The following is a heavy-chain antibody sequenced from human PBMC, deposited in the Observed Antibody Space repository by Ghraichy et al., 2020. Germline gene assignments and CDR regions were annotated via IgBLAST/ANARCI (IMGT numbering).Heavy chain of an antibody. CDR1: GFTFSTYS. Sequence: GGSLRLSCAASGFTFSTYSMNWVRQAPGKGLEWVAYISPSSSHVYYADSVEGRFTISRDNARNSLYLQMNSLRAEDTAVYYCARELDICCHYMEVWGKGTTVTVSS. CDR2: ISPSSSHV. V-gene: IGHV3-48*01. CDR3: ARELDICCHYMEV. J-gene: IGHJ6*03.